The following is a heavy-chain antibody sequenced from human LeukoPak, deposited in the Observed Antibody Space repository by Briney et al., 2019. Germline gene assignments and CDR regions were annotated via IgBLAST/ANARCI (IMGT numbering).Heavy chain of an antibody. Sequence: GSRRLSCAAAGFTFASYWMSWVRQAPGKGLEWVANIKQDGSETHYVDSVKGRFPISRDNAKNSLFLQMNSLTAEDTAVYSCARDGPFSSPTSGWFYPWGQGTLVSVSS. V-gene: IGHV3-7*03. J-gene: IGHJ5*02. CDR3: ARDGPFSSPTSGWFYP. D-gene: IGHD1-1*01. CDR2: IKQDGSET. CDR1: GFTFASYW.